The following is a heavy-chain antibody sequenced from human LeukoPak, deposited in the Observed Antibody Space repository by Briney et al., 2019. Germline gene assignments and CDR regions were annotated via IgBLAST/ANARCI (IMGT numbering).Heavy chain of an antibody. CDR2: ISSSGSTI. CDR1: GFTFSDYE. J-gene: IGHJ4*02. Sequence: PGGSLRLSYAASGFTFSDYEMNWVRQAPGKGLEWVSYISSSGSTIFYADSMKGQFTTSRDNAKDSLYLQMKSLRAEDTAVYYCARLGYCSAGSCYSLDYWGQGTLVTVS. CDR3: ARLGYCSAGSCYSLDY. V-gene: IGHV3-48*03. D-gene: IGHD2-15*01.